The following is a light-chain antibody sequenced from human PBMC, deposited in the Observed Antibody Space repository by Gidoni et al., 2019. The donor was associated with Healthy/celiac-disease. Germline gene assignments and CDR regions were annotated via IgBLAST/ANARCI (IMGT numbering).Light chain of an antibody. CDR3: QVWDSSSDHVV. Sequence: SYLLTQPPSVSVAPGTTARITCGGNHMGSKSVHWYQHKPGQAPVLVVYDDSDRPSGIPERFSGSNSGNTATLTISSVEAGDEADYYCQVWDSSSDHVVFGGGTKLTVL. CDR1: HMGSKS. V-gene: IGLV3-21*03. CDR2: DDS. J-gene: IGLJ2*01.